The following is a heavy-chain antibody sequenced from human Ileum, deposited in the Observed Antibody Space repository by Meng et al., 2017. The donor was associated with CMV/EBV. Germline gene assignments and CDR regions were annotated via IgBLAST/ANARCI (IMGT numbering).Heavy chain of an antibody. V-gene: IGHV3-48*03. D-gene: IGHD2-8*01. CDR3: ARNFNGLGV. CDR1: GFAFSSYE. Sequence: GESLKISCVASGFAFSSYEVIWVRQAPGKGLEWVSYSSTTGAGKTYADSVRGRFTVSRDNAKNSLYLEMISLRAEDTAIYYCARNFNGLGVWGQGTVVTVSS. J-gene: IGHJ3*01. CDR2: SSTTGAGK.